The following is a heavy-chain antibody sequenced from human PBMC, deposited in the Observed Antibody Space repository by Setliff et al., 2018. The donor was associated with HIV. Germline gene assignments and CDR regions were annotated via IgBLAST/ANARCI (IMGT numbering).Heavy chain of an antibody. D-gene: IGHD1-1*01. CDR1: RFTFSSYS. V-gene: IGHV3-48*01. CDR3: ASARIPTGGTSTSFDY. J-gene: IGHJ4*02. CDR2: ISSSSSTI. Sequence: PGGSLRLSCAASRFTFSSYSMHWVRQAPGKGLEWVSYISSSSSTIYYADSVKGRFTISRDNSKNTLYLQVNSLRPEDTAVYYCASARIPTGGTSTSFDYWGQGTLVTAPQ.